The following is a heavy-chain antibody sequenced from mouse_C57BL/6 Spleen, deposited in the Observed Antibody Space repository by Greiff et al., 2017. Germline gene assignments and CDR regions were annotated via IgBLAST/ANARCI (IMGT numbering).Heavy chain of an antibody. D-gene: IGHD2-3*01. CDR2: GQGLEWIG. Sequence: VQLQQSGPELARPWASVKISCQAFYTFSRRVHFAIRDTNYWLQWVKQRPGQGLEWIGMIHPNSGSTNYNEKFKSKATLTVDKSSSTAYMQLSSLTSEDSAVYYCARNDGYYSDDWGQGTTLTVSS. CDR1: YTFSRRVH. CDR3: SEDSAVYYCARNDGYYSDD. J-gene: IGHJ2*01. V-gene: IGHV1-64*01.